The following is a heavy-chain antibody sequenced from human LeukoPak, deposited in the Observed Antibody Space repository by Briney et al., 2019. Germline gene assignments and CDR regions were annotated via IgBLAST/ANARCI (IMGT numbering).Heavy chain of an antibody. V-gene: IGHV3-66*01. J-gene: IGHJ4*02. CDR2: IYSGGST. D-gene: IGHD3-22*01. CDR1: GFTVSSKY. Sequence: GGSLRLSCAASGFTVSSKYMSWVRQAPGKGLEWVSVIYSGGSTYYADSVKGRFTISRDNSKNMLFLQMNSLRAEGTAVYYCARFYDSSGYLDYWGQGTLVTVSS. CDR3: ARFYDSSGYLDY.